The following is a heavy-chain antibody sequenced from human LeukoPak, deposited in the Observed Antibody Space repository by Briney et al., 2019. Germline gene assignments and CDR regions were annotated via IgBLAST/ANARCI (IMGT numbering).Heavy chain of an antibody. Sequence: TLSLTCTVSGGSISSYYWSWIRQPPGKGLEWSGYIYYSGSTNYNPSLKSRVTISVDTSKNQFSLKLSSVTAADTAVYYCARGSYSLYYFDYWGQGTLVTVSS. D-gene: IGHD3-16*01. CDR3: ARGSYSLYYFDY. CDR1: GGSISSYY. J-gene: IGHJ4*02. V-gene: IGHV4-59*08. CDR2: IYYSGST.